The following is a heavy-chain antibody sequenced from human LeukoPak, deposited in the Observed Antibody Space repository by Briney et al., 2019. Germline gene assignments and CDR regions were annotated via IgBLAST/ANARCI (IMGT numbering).Heavy chain of an antibody. D-gene: IGHD5-18*01. J-gene: IGHJ6*03. V-gene: IGHV1-8*03. CDR1: GYTFTSYD. CDR3: ARGSYSYGYYYYYYMDV. Sequence: ASVKVSCKASGYTFTSYDINWVRQATGQGLEWMGWMNPNSGNTGYAQKFQGRVTITRNTSISTAYMELSSLRSEDTAVYYCARGSYSYGYYYYYYMDVWGKGTTVTVSS. CDR2: MNPNSGNT.